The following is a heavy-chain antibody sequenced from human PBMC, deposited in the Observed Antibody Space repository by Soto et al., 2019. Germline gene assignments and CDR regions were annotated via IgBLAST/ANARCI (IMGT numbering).Heavy chain of an antibody. CDR2: IYYSGST. Sequence: PSETLSLTCTVSGGSISSSSYYWGWIRQPPGKGLEWIGSIYYSGSTYYNPSLKSRVTIPVDTSKNLFSLKLSAVTAADTAMYYCARHQRHYDILTGYYRGYGMDVWGQGTTVT. CDR1: GGSISSSSYY. D-gene: IGHD3-9*01. CDR3: ARHQRHYDILTGYYRGYGMDV. J-gene: IGHJ6*02. V-gene: IGHV4-39*01.